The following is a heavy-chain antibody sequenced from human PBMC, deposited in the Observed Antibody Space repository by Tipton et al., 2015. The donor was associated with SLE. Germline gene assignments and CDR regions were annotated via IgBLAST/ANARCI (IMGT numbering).Heavy chain of an antibody. CDR3: ARGWDYDFWSGYADY. CDR2: LSYGGST. V-gene: IGHV4-59*12. J-gene: IGHJ4*02. Sequence: LRLSCTVSGGSISNYYWSWIRQSPGKGLEWIGYLSYGGSTNYNPSLKSRVTISVDTSKNQFSLKLSSVTAADTAVYYCARGWDYDFWSGYADYWGQGTLVTVSS. CDR1: GGSISNYY. D-gene: IGHD3-3*01.